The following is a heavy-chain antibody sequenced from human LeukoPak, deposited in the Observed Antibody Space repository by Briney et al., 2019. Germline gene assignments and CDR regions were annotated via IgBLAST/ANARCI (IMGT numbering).Heavy chain of an antibody. CDR3: ARGMVQVDDSSGYYQAPFDY. CDR2: IYYSGST. CDR1: GGSISSGGFY. Sequence: PSETLSLTCNVSGGSISSGGFYWSWIRQHPAKGLEWIGHIYYSGSTYYNPSLKSRVTISVDMSKNRFSLKLSSVTAADTAVYYCARGMVQVDDSSGYYQAPFDYWGQGTLVTVSS. D-gene: IGHD3-22*01. J-gene: IGHJ4*02. V-gene: IGHV4-31*03.